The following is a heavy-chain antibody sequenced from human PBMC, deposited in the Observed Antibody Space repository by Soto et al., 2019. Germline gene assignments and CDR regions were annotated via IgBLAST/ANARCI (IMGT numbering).Heavy chain of an antibody. CDR2: INAGNGNT. D-gene: IGHD6-19*01. Sequence: QVQLVQSGAEEKKPGASVKVSCKASGDTFTGYAFHWVRQAPGQRLEWMGWINAGNGNTKYSQKFQGRVTITRDTSASTAYMELSSLRSEDTAVYSCARAVAVPADFDYWGQGTLVTVSS. V-gene: IGHV1-3*05. J-gene: IGHJ4*02. CDR1: GDTFTGYA. CDR3: ARAVAVPADFDY.